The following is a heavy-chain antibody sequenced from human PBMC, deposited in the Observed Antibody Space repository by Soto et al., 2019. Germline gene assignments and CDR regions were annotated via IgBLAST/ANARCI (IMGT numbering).Heavy chain of an antibody. CDR2: INSGGTVA. CDR1: GFTYDSYA. D-gene: IGHD3-16*01. CDR3: AISTGGFGGLFVVPSDY. Sequence: EVQLLESGGGLVQPGGSLRLSCAASGFTYDSYAMSWVHQAPGKGLEWVSGINSGGTVAHYADSVKGRFAISRDNSKNTLSLEMNSLRADDTGLYYCAISTGGFGGLFVVPSDYWGQGTLVTVSS. V-gene: IGHV3-23*01. J-gene: IGHJ4*02.